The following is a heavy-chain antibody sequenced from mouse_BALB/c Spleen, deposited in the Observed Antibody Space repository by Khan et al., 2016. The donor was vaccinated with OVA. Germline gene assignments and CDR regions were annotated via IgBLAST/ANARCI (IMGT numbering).Heavy chain of an antibody. D-gene: IGHD1-1*01. V-gene: IGHV1S22*01. Sequence: LQQPGSELVRPGASVKLSCKASGYTFTSYWMHWVKQRPGQGLEWIGNIYPGSGLTNYDEKFKSKATLTVDTSSSTVYMQLSSLTSEDSAVYYCTRDYSYDYGSSPFAYWGQGTLVTVSA. J-gene: IGHJ3*01. CDR2: IYPGSGLT. CDR1: GYTFTSYW. CDR3: TRDYSYDYGSSPFAY.